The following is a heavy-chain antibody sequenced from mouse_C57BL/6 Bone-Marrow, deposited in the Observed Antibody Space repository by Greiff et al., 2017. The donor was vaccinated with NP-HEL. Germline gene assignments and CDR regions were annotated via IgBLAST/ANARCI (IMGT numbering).Heavy chain of an antibody. CDR2: IRSKSNNYAT. CDR3: VRFTTVVAMNWYFDV. V-gene: IGHV10-1*01. J-gene: IGHJ1*03. Sequence: EVMLVESGGGLVQPKGSLKLSCAASGFSFNTYAMNWVRQAPGKGLEWVARIRSKSNNYATYYADSVKDRFTISRDDSESMLYLQMNNLKTEDTAMYYCVRFTTVVAMNWYFDVWGTVTTVTVSS. CDR1: GFSFNTYA. D-gene: IGHD1-1*01.